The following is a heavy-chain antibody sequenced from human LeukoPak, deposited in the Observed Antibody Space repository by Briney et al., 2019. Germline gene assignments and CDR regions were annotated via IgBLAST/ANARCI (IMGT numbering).Heavy chain of an antibody. J-gene: IGHJ4*02. CDR3: ARYYIVATIEDHY. Sequence: SETLSLTCTVSGGSISSSSYYWGWLRQPPGKGLEWIGSIYYSGSTYYNPSLKSRVTISVDTSKNQFSLKLSSVTAADTAVYYCARYYIVATIEDHYWGQGTLVTVSS. D-gene: IGHD5-12*01. CDR1: GGSISSSSYY. V-gene: IGHV4-39*01. CDR2: IYYSGST.